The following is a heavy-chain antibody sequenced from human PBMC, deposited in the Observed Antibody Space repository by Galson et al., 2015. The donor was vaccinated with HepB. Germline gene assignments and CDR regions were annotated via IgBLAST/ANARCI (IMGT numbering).Heavy chain of an antibody. CDR3: ARGWPGSSNIGLDY. V-gene: IGHV3-33*01. D-gene: IGHD3-10*01. J-gene: IGHJ4*02. Sequence: SLRLSCAASGFTFSDYGMHWVRQAPGKGLEWVGVIWYDGSNKYYSDSVKDRFTISRDNSKDRMHLQMDSLRVEDTAVYYCARGWPGSSNIGLDYWGQGTLVTVSS. CDR2: IWYDGSNK. CDR1: GFTFSDYG.